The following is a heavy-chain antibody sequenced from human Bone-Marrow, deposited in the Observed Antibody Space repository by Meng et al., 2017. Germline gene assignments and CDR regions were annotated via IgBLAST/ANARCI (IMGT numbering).Heavy chain of an antibody. Sequence: SETLSLTCTVSGGSISSYYWSWIRQPAGKGLEWIGRIYTSGSTNYNPSLKSRVTMSVDTSKNQFSLKLSSVTAADTAVYYCARERYYYGSGSYIDAFDIWGQGTMVTISS. V-gene: IGHV4-4*07. CDR2: IYTSGST. CDR1: GGSISSYY. J-gene: IGHJ3*02. CDR3: ARERYYYGSGSYIDAFDI. D-gene: IGHD3-10*01.